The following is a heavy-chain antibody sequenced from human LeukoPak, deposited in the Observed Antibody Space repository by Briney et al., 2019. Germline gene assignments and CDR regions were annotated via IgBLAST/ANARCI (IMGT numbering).Heavy chain of an antibody. CDR1: GFTFSSYA. CDR3: AKDLQITMIVVDTFDY. D-gene: IGHD3-22*01. V-gene: IGHV3-23*01. CDR2: ISGSGGST. J-gene: IGHJ4*02. Sequence: GGSLRLSCAASGFTFSSYAMSWVRQAPGKGLEWVSAISGSGGSTYYADSVKGRFTISRDNSKNTLYLQMNSLRAEDTAVYYCAKDLQITMIVVDTFDYWGQGTQVTVSS.